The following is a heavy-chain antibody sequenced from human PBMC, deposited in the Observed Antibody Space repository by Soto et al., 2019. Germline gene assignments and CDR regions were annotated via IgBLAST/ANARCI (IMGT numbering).Heavy chain of an antibody. CDR3: ARGGSTYSNYVAYFQH. CDR1: GGSISSGGYS. D-gene: IGHD4-4*01. CDR2: IYHSGST. V-gene: IGHV4-30-2*01. Sequence: QLQLQESGSGLVKPSQTLSLTCAVSGGSISSGGYSWSWIRQPPGKGLEWIGYIYHSGSTYYNPSLKSRVTISVDRSKNQFSLKLSSVTAADTAVYYCARGGSTYSNYVAYFQHWGQGTLVTVSS. J-gene: IGHJ1*01.